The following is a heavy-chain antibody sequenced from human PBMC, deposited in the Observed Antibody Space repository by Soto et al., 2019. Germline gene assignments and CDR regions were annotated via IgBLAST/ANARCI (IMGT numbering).Heavy chain of an antibody. CDR2: ISSNGRTI. J-gene: IGHJ4*02. V-gene: IGHV3-48*03. D-gene: IGHD3-10*01. CDR3: VRDSGGGGPHLVHLNS. Sequence: HPGGSLRLSCATSVFTFSSYEMDWVRQAPGKGLEWVSYISSNGRTIYYADSVRGRFTIYRDNAKNSLFMQMDRLGAEDTAVYYCVRDSGGGGPHLVHLNSSGQANRVTVSS. CDR1: VFTFSSYE.